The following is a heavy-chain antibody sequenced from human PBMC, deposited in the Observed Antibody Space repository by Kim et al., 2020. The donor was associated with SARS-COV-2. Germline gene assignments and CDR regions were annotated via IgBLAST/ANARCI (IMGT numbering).Heavy chain of an antibody. CDR3: ARLFSGRGVYAFDI. CDR2: INPNSGGT. V-gene: IGHV1-2*05. Sequence: ASVKVSCKASGYTFTGYYMHWVRQAPGQGLEWMGRINPNSGGTNYAQKFQGRVTMTRDTSISTAYMELSRLRSDDTVVYYCARLFSGRGVYAFDIWGQGTMVTVSS. J-gene: IGHJ3*02. D-gene: IGHD5-12*01. CDR1: GYTFTGYY.